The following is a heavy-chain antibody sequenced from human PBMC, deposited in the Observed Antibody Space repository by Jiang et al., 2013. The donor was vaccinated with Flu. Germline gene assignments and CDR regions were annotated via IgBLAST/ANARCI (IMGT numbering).Heavy chain of an antibody. CDR2: IIPILGIA. CDR1: GGTFSSYA. J-gene: IGHJ6*02. V-gene: IGHV1-69*04. Sequence: CGAELKKPGSSVKVSCKASGGTFSSYAISWVRQAPGQGLEWMGRIIPILGIANYAQKFQGRVTITADKSTSTAYMELSSLRSEDTAVYYCASGGDWDGMDVWGQGTTVTVSS. D-gene: IGHD2-21*02. CDR3: ASGGDWDGMDV.